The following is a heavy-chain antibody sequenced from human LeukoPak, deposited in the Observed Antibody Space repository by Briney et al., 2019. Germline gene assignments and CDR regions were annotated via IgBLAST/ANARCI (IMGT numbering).Heavy chain of an antibody. V-gene: IGHV4-30-2*01. CDR3: ARGCGIAAAGPNWFDP. CDR2: IYHSGST. Sequence: SETLSLTCTVSGGSISSGGYYWSWIRQPPGKGLEWIGYIYHSGSTYYNPSLKSRVTISVDRSKNQFSLKLSSVTAADTAVYYCARGCGIAAAGPNWFDPWGQGTLVTVSS. CDR1: GGSISSGGYY. D-gene: IGHD6-13*01. J-gene: IGHJ5*02.